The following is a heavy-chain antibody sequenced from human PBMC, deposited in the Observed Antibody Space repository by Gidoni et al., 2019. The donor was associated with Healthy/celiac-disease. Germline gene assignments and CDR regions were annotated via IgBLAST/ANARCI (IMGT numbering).Heavy chain of an antibody. CDR3: ARGSLTSSTSGYGMDV. CDR1: GFTFSSYA. V-gene: IGHV3-30-3*01. J-gene: IGHJ6*02. CDR2: ISYDGSNK. D-gene: IGHD2-2*01. Sequence: QVQLVESGGGVVQPGRSLRLSCAASGFTFSSYAMHWVRQAPGKGLEWVAVISYDGSNKYYADSVKGRFTISRDNSKNTLYLQMNSLRAEDTAVYYCARGSLTSSTSGYGMDVWGQGTTVTVSS.